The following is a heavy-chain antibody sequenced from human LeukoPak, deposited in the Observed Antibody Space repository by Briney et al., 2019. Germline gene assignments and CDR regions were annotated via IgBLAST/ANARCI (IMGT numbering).Heavy chain of an antibody. J-gene: IGHJ6*04. CDR3: ARALDV. V-gene: IGHV3-30*04. Sequence: GGSLRLSCVDSGLSFNTYAMHWVRQAPGKGLEWVAAISYDGSYTYYRDSVRGRFTISRDNSKNTMYLQMNSLRAEDTAMYYCARALDVWGKGTTVTVSS. CDR2: ISYDGSYT. CDR1: GLSFNTYA.